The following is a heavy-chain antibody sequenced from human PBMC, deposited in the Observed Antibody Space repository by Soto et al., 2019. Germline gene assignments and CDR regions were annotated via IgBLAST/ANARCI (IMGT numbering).Heavy chain of an antibody. D-gene: IGHD3-22*01. CDR1: GFSLSTSAVG. V-gene: IGHV2-5*02. CDR2: IYLDDDK. Sequence: SGPTLANPKQPLTLPCTFSGFSLSTSAVGVGWIRQPPGKALEWLALIYLDDDKRYSPSLKSRLTITKDTSKNQVVLTMTNMDPVDTATYYCAHGNSLTYDSSGYYFPFDSWGQGTLVTVS. J-gene: IGHJ4*02. CDR3: AHGNSLTYDSSGYYFPFDS.